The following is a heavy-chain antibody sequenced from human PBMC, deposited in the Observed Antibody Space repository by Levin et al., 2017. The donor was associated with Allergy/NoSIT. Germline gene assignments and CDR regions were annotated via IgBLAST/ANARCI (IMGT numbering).Heavy chain of an antibody. Sequence: SETLSLTCTVSGGSIGSSSYYWGWIRQPPGKGLEWIGSNYYTGGTYYNPSLKSRLTISVDTSKNQFSVKLTPVTAADTAVYYCARRFAASSNWDFDYWGQGSLVTVSS. CDR3: ARRFAASSNWDFDY. CDR1: GGSIGSSSYY. J-gene: IGHJ4*02. CDR2: NYYTGGT. D-gene: IGHD4-11*01. V-gene: IGHV4-39*01.